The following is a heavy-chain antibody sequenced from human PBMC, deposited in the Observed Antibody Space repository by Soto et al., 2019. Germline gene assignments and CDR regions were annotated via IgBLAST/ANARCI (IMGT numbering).Heavy chain of an antibody. V-gene: IGHV4-59*01. D-gene: IGHD3-16*01. CDR2: GSQGGTESYMTEGGTT. CDR3: ARDRGGITVSAKPLGEWFDP. CDR1: GVSLDNFF. Sequence: QVQLQESGPGLLRPSETLSRTCTVSGVSLDNFFSSWIRQTPGKGLAWIGYGSQGGTESYMTEGGTTGYYCTLDSRSTISLDLPKNQFSLALTSVTAADTAVYYGARDRGGITVSAKPLGEWFDPWGQGTLVTVSS. J-gene: IGHJ5*02.